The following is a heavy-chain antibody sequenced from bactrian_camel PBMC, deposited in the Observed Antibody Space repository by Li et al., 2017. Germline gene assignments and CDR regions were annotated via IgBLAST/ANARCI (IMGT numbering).Heavy chain of an antibody. CDR1: GYTNSKYC. CDR3: AAGTRLMYGSNWYPSAVDFDD. J-gene: IGHJ6*01. V-gene: IGHV3S53*01. Sequence: QLVESGGGSVQTGGSLRLSCPVSGYTNSKYCLAWYRQAPGKEREGFATINGYGFTTYTDSVKGRFTISQDSAKSTVDLQMTNLNPEDSAMYYCAAGTRLMYGSNWYPSAVDFDDWGQGTQVTVS. CDR2: INGYGFT. D-gene: IGHD6*01.